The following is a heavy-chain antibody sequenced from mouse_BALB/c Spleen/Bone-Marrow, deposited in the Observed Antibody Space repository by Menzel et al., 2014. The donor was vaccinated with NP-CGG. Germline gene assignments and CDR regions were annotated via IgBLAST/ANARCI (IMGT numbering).Heavy chain of an antibody. Sequence: EVHLVESGGGLVQPGGSRKLSCAASGFTFSSFGMHWVRQAPEKGLKWVAYISSGSSTIYYADTVKGRFTISRDNPKNTLFLQMTSLRSEDTAMYYCARAGMDYWGQGTSVTVSS. J-gene: IGHJ4*01. CDR3: ARAGMDY. D-gene: IGHD3-3*01. CDR2: ISSGSSTI. CDR1: GFTFSSFG. V-gene: IGHV5-17*02.